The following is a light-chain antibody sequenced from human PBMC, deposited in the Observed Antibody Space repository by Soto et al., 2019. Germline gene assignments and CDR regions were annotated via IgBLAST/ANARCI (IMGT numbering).Light chain of an antibody. CDR2: GAS. V-gene: IGKV3-20*01. Sequence: EIVLTQSPGTLSLSPGERATLSCSASQRVTSSYLAWYQQKPGHAPRLLISGASSRATGIPDRFSGSGSGTDFTLTISRLEPEDFAVYYCQQYSTSRLTFGGGTKVEIK. CDR1: QRVTSSY. J-gene: IGKJ4*01. CDR3: QQYSTSRLT.